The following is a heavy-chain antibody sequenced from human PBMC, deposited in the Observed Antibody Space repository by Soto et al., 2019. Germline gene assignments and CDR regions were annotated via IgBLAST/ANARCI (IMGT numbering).Heavy chain of an antibody. Sequence: SQTLSLTCVISGDSVSSNSAAWNWIRQSPSRGLEWLGRTYYRSKWYNDYAVSVKSRITINPDTSKNQFSLQLNSVTPEDTAVYYCARYVSLPYYYYYYMDVWGKGTTVTVSS. V-gene: IGHV6-1*01. CDR3: ARYVSLPYYYYYYMDV. CDR1: GDSVSSNSAA. J-gene: IGHJ6*03. CDR2: TYYRSKWYN. D-gene: IGHD3-10*02.